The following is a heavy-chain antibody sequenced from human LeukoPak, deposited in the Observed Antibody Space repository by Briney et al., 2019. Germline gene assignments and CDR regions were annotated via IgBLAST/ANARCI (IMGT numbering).Heavy chain of an antibody. V-gene: IGHV3-74*01. CDR3: ARGRGWGTFDI. Sequence: PGGSLRLSCAASGFMFSSYWMHWVRQAPGEGLVWVSRINPDGRSTSHADSVKGRFTMSRDNARDTLYLQMNSLRVGDTAVYYCARGRGWGTFDIWGQGTMVTVSS. CDR2: INPDGRST. J-gene: IGHJ3*02. D-gene: IGHD3-10*01. CDR1: GFMFSSYW.